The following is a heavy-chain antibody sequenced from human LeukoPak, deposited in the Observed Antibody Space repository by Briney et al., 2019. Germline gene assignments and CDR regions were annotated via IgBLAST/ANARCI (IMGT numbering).Heavy chain of an antibody. CDR2: ISTSSSYI. V-gene: IGHV3-21*04. D-gene: IGHD3-22*01. CDR1: GFTFSTYS. Sequence: GGSLRLSCAASGFTFSTYSMNWVRQAPGKGLEWVSSISTSSSYIYYADSVKGRFTISRDNAMNSLYLQMNSLRAEDTAVYYCAKGVIVVVITSSFDYWGQGTLVTVTS. J-gene: IGHJ4*02. CDR3: AKGVIVVVITSSFDY.